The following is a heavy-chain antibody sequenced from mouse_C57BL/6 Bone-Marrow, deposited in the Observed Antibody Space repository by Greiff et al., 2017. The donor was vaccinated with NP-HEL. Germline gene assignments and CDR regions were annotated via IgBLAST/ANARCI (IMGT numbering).Heavy chain of an antibody. J-gene: IGHJ1*03. CDR1: GFTFSDYG. Sequence: EVMLVESGGGLVKPGGSLKLSCAASGFTFSDYGMHWVRQAPEKGLEWVAYISSGSSTIYYADTVKGRFTISRDNAKNTLFLQMTSLRSEDTAMYYCANHYYGSSSWYFDVWGTGTTVTVSS. D-gene: IGHD1-1*01. V-gene: IGHV5-17*01. CDR2: ISSGSSTI. CDR3: ANHYYGSSSWYFDV.